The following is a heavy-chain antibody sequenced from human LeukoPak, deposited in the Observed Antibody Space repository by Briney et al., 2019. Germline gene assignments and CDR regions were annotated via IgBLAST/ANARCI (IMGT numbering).Heavy chain of an antibody. V-gene: IGHV4-59*08. Sequence: SETLSLTCTVSGGSISSYYWSWIRQPPGKGLEWIGYIYYSGSTNYNPSLKSRVTISVDTSKNQFSPKLSSVTAADTAVYYCARQSFDAFDIWGQGTMVTVSS. CDR1: GGSISSYY. J-gene: IGHJ3*02. CDR3: ARQSFDAFDI. CDR2: IYYSGST.